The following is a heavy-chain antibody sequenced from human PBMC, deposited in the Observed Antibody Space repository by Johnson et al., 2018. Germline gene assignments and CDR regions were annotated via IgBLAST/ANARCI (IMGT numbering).Heavy chain of an antibody. V-gene: IGHV5-51*01. CDR2: IYPDDSDT. J-gene: IGHJ6*03. CDR1: GYSFTSYW. CDR3: ARVSRGGTNYYYYMDV. Sequence: EVQLVESGAEVKKPGESLKISCKGSGYSFTSYWIGWVRQMPGKGLEWMGIIYPDDSDTRYSPSFQGQVTISADKSISTAYLQWSGLKASDTAMYYFARVSRGGTNYYYYMDVWGKGTTVTVSS. D-gene: IGHD1-1*01.